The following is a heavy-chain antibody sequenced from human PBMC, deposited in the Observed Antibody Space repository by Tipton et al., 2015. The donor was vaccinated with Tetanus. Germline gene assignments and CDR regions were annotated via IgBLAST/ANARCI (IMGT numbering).Heavy chain of an antibody. CDR2: INHSGGT. Sequence: GLVKPSETLSLTCAVYVGSFSGYYWSWIRQPPGKGLEWIGEINHSGGTNYNPSLKSRVTISIDTSKNQFSLKLNSVTAADTAVYYCARAGQRSTSWHYWFDPWGQGTLVTVSS. CDR3: ARAGQRSTSWHYWFDP. V-gene: IGHV4-34*01. CDR1: VGSFSGYY. D-gene: IGHD2-2*01. J-gene: IGHJ5*02.